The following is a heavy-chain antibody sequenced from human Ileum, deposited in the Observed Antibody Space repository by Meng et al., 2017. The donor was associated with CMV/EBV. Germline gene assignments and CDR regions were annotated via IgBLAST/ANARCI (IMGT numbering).Heavy chain of an antibody. CDR2: IHNSGST. J-gene: IGHJ4*02. V-gene: IGHV4-4*07. CDR1: GDSIQNYY. D-gene: IGHD3-10*01. Sequence: QLQAAGPGLVEPSETLSLPCTVSGDSIQNYYWTWLRPPAGKGLELIGRIHNSGSTDDNPSLKSRVTMSIDTSKNQLSLKLHSVTAADTAVYYCARAGARGVPVDYWGQGTLVTVSS. CDR3: ARAGARGVPVDY.